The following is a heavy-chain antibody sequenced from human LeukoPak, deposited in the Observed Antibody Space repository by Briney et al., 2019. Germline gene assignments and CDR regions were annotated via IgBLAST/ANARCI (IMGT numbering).Heavy chain of an antibody. Sequence: GGSLRLSCAASGFTFSSYWMSWVRQAPGKGLQSVAYISQDVSHKYYVDSVKGRFTISRDNAKTALHLEMNSLRAEDTALYYCARVGYNGGNFENWGQGTLVTVSS. V-gene: IGHV3-7*01. CDR3: ARVGYNGGNFEN. CDR1: GFTFSSYW. J-gene: IGHJ4*02. D-gene: IGHD5-18*01. CDR2: ISQDVSHK.